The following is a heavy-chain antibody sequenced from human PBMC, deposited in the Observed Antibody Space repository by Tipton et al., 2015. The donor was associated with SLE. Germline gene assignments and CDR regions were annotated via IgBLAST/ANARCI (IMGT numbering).Heavy chain of an antibody. Sequence: QSGAEEKKPGASVKVSCKASGYTFTSYDINWVRQATGQGLESMGWMNPNRGNTDYAQKYQGRVTMTRNTSISTAYMEQNSLRSEDAAVYYWAREEGSMSTDAFDIWGQGTMVTVSS. D-gene: IGHD2-2*01. J-gene: IGHJ3*02. V-gene: IGHV1-8*02. CDR2: MNPNRGNT. CDR1: GYTFTSYD. CDR3: AREEGSMSTDAFDI.